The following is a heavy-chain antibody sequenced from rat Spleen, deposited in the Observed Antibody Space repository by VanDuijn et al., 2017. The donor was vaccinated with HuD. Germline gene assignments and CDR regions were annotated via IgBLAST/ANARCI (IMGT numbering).Heavy chain of an antibody. D-gene: IGHD4-3*01. CDR3: ARLSNSGYALFAN. CDR2: ISYEGSST. CDR1: GFTFSDYY. V-gene: IGHV5-22*01. Sequence: EVQLVESGGGLVQPGRSLKLSCAASGFTFSDYYMAWVRQAPKKGLEWVASISYEGSSTYYGDSVKGRFTISRDHAKSTLYLQMNSLRSEETATYYCARLSNSGYALFANWGQGVMVTVSS. J-gene: IGHJ2*01.